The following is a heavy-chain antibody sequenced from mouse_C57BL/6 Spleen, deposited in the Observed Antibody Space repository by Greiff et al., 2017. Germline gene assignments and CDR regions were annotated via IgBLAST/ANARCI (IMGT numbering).Heavy chain of an antibody. V-gene: IGHV1-72*01. CDR2: IDPNSGGT. J-gene: IGHJ4*01. CDR3: ARSEWYSPYYAMEY. CDR1: GYTFTSYW. Sequence: QVQLQQPGAELVKPGASVKLSCKASGYTFTSYWMHWVKQRPGRGLEWIGRIDPNSGGTKYNEKFKSKATLTVDKPSRTAYMQLSSLTSEDSAVYDCARSEWYSPYYAMEYWGQGTSVTVSS. D-gene: IGHD2-1*01.